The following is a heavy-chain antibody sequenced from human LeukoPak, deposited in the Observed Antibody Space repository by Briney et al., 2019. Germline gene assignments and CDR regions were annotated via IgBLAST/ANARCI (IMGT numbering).Heavy chain of an antibody. Sequence: ASVKVSCKASGHTFTDYYMHWVRQAPGQGLEWMGWINVNRGGTNYAQRFQGRVTMTRDTSITTAYMELSRLKSDDTAVYYCARRYCSSTSCYYFDYWGQGTLVTVSS. J-gene: IGHJ4*02. CDR3: ARRYCSSTSCYYFDY. D-gene: IGHD2-2*01. CDR1: GHTFTDYY. V-gene: IGHV1-2*02. CDR2: INVNRGGT.